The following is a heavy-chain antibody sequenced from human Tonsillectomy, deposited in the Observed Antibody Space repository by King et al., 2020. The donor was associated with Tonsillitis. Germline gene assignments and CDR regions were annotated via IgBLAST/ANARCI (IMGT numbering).Heavy chain of an antibody. D-gene: IGHD2-2*01. J-gene: IGHJ4*02. CDR2: INTNTGNP. Sequence: VQLVQSGSELKKPGASVKVSCEASGYTFTSYAMNWVRQAPGQGLEWMGWINTNTGNPTYAQGFTGRFVFSLDTSVTTAYLQISSLKAEDTAVYYCAREFKRDCSSTSCHFLYWGQGTLVTVSS. CDR1: GYTFTSYA. V-gene: IGHV7-4-1*02. CDR3: AREFKRDCSSTSCHFLY.